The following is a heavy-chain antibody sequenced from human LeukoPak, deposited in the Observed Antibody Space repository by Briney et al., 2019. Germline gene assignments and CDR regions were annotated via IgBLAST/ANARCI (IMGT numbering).Heavy chain of an antibody. D-gene: IGHD2-2*01. J-gene: IGHJ6*04. V-gene: IGHV1-69*06. CDR1: GGTFSSYA. CDR3: ARGRVYCSSTSCYVGYGMDV. Sequence: SVKVSCKASGGTFSSYAISWVRQAHGQGLEWMGGIIPIFGTANKGRVTITADKSTSTAYMEVSSLRSEDTAVYYCARGRVYCSSTSCYVGYGMDVWGKGTTVTVSS. CDR2: IIPIFGTA.